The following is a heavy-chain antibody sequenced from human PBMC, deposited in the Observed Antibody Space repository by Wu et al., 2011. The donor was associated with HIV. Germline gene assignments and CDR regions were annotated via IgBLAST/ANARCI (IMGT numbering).Heavy chain of an antibody. CDR1: GGTFSSNA. Sequence: QVQLVQSGAEVKKPGSSVKVSCKASGGTFSSNAISWMRQAPGQGLEWMGGFIGVFGTGIYAQKFQGRVTITTDESRSTSYMDLSGLRSEDTAIYYCAIWSGSQGPYYYYYMDVWGKGTTVTVSS. D-gene: IGHD3-3*01. CDR3: AIWSGSQGPYYYYYMDV. V-gene: IGHV1-69*05. J-gene: IGHJ6*03. CDR2: FIGVFGTG.